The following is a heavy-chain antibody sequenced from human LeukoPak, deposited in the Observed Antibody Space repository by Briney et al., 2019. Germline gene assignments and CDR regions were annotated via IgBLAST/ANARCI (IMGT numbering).Heavy chain of an antibody. CDR3: ARGLLAAAGIDY. J-gene: IGHJ4*02. Sequence: GGSLRLTCAASGFTFSDYYMSWIRQAPGKGLEWVSYISSSTRYTNYADSVKGRFTISRDTAKNSLYLQMNSLRAEDTAVYFCARGLLAAAGIDYWGQGALVTVSS. V-gene: IGHV3-11*06. CDR1: GFTFSDYY. D-gene: IGHD6-13*01. CDR2: ISSSTRYT.